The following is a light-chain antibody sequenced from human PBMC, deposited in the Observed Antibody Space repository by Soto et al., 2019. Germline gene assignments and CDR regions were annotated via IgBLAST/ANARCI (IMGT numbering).Light chain of an antibody. V-gene: IGKV3-20*01. CDR3: QQYGGSSWT. CDR1: QSISISY. Sequence: GTLSLSPGERATLSCRASQSISISYLAWYQQQPGQAPRLLIYSTSTRATGIPDRFSGSGSGTDFTLTISKLEPGDFAVYYCQQYGGSSWTFGQGTKVDIK. J-gene: IGKJ1*01. CDR2: STS.